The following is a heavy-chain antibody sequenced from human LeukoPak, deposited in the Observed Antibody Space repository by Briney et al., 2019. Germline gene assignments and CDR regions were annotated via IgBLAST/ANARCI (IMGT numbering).Heavy chain of an antibody. D-gene: IGHD3-3*01. CDR1: GFTFSRFN. CDR2: IWYDGTDT. V-gene: IGHV3-33*01. CDR3: ARGFLDFDF. Sequence: GGSLRLSCVASGFTFSRFNMHWVRQAPGKGLEWVALIWYDGTDTYYADSVMGRFTISRDDSKNTVYLQMNSLRAEDTASYFCARGFLDFDFWGHGTLVTVSS. J-gene: IGHJ4*01.